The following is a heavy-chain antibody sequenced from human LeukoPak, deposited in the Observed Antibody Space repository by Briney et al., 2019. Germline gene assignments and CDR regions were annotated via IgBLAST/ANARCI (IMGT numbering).Heavy chain of an antibody. J-gene: IGHJ5*02. Sequence: KPSETLSLTCSVSNVSISTTYWSWIRQPPGKGLEWIGNIHYSGNTNYNSSLKSRVTISVDTSKNQFSLKMISVTTADTAVYFCARGGWFHDRWGQGTLVTVSS. D-gene: IGHD6-19*01. CDR2: IHYSGNT. CDR3: ARGGWFHDR. CDR1: NVSISTTY. V-gene: IGHV4-59*01.